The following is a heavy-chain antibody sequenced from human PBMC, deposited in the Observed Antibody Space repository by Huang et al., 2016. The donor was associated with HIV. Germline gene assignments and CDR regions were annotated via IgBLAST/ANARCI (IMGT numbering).Heavy chain of an antibody. V-gene: IGHV1-46*01. CDR3: ARSEVTVVIKMAVAGALQY. D-gene: IGHD3-22*01. CDR2: VEPSEGNT. Sequence: QVQLVQSGAEVKKPGTSVRISCVTSGYTFTSFFIHWVRQAPGQGLEGMGIVEPSEGNTNYAPKFHGRVTMTTYTATGTAYMELSSLTAEDTAVYYCARSEVTVVIKMAVAGALQYWGQGAHVTVSP. J-gene: IGHJ4*02. CDR1: GYTFTSFF.